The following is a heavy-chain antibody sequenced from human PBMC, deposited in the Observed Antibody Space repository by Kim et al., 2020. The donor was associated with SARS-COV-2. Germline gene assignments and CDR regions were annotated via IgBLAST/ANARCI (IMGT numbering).Heavy chain of an antibody. CDR2: ISYDGSNK. CDR3: AKDSESGFGESPRNYYYGMDV. V-gene: IGHV3-30*18. Sequence: GGSLRLSCAASGFTFSSYGMHWVRQAPGKGLEWVAVISYDGSNKYYADSVKGRFTISRDNSKNTLYLQMNSLRAEDTAVYYCAKDSESGFGESPRNYYYGMDVWGPGTTVTVSS. J-gene: IGHJ6*02. D-gene: IGHD3-10*01. CDR1: GFTFSSYG.